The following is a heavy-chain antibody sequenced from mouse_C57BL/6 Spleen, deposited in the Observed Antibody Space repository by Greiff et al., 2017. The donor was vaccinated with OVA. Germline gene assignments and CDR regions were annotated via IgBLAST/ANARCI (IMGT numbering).Heavy chain of an antibody. CDR3: ARRDYSPAWFAY. J-gene: IGHJ3*01. CDR1: GYTFTDYY. CDR2: INPNNGGT. V-gene: IGHV1-26*01. Sequence: EAQLQQSGPELVKPGASVKISCKASGYTFTDYYMNWVKQSHGKSLEWIGDINPNNGGTSYNQKFKGKATLTVDKSSSTAYMELRSLTSEDSAVYYCARRDYSPAWFAYWGQGTLVTVSA. D-gene: IGHD2-12*01.